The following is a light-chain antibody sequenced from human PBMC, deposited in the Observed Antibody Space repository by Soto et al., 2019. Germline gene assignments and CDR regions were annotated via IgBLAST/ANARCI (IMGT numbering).Light chain of an antibody. Sequence: DIVMTQSPDSLAVSLGERATINCKSSQSVLSSSNNQNYLAWYQQKPGQPPKLLIYWASTRESGVPDRFSGSGSGTDFTLPISSLQAEDVAVYYCQQYIDTLWTFGQGTKVEIK. V-gene: IGKV4-1*01. J-gene: IGKJ1*01. CDR3: QQYIDTLWT. CDR1: QSVLSSSNNQNY. CDR2: WAS.